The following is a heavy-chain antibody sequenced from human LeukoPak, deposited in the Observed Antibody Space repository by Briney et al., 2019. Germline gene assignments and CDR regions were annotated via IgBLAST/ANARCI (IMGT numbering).Heavy chain of an antibody. D-gene: IGHD6-19*01. CDR3: ARSTYSSGWRDY. Sequence: RSLRLSCAPSGFTFSSHAMSWVRQAPGKGLEWVSGISGNGANTYYADSVKGRFTISRDNSKNTLYLQMNSLRAEDTAVYYCARSTYSSGWRDYWGQGTLLTVSS. CDR1: GFTFSSHA. J-gene: IGHJ4*02. V-gene: IGHV3-23*01. CDR2: ISGNGANT.